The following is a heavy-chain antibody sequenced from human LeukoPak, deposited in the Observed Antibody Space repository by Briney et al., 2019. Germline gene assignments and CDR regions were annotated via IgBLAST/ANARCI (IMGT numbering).Heavy chain of an antibody. CDR2: IYYSGSI. V-gene: IGHV4-59*01. J-gene: IGHJ4*02. D-gene: IGHD3-3*01. CDR3: AKDFWSGYYPKY. CDR1: GVSISSYY. Sequence: SETLSLTCTVSGVSISSYYWSWIREPPGKGLEWIGYIYYSGSIDYNPSLKSRVTISKDTSKTQFSLRLSSVTAADTAVYYCAKDFWSGYYPKYWGQGTLVTVSS.